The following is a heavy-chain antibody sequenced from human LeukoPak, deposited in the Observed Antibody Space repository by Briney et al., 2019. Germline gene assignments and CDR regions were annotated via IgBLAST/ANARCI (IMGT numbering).Heavy chain of an antibody. CDR3: AGLVGRYSSGLYYYYFDY. D-gene: IGHD3-22*01. CDR1: GGSINSLYL. CDR2: MYLSGTT. Sequence: SGTLSLTCTVSGGSINSLYLWSWVSQPPGKGLEWIGEMYLSGTTHSNPSVKSRVTISIDKSKNQFFLNLSSVTAADTAVYYCAGLVGRYSSGLYYYYFDYWGQGTLVTVSS. V-gene: IGHV4-4*02. J-gene: IGHJ4*02.